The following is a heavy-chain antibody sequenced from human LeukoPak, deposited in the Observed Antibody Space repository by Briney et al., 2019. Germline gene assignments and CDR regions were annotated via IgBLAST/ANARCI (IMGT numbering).Heavy chain of an antibody. Sequence: GGSLRLSCAASGFTFSSYAMSWVRQAPGKGLEWVSAISGSGGSAYYADSVKGRFTISRDNSKNTLYLQMNSLRAEDTAVYYCAKDRQQWLGPEDYWGQGTLVTVSS. CDR2: ISGSGGSA. D-gene: IGHD6-19*01. V-gene: IGHV3-23*01. J-gene: IGHJ4*02. CDR1: GFTFSSYA. CDR3: AKDRQQWLGPEDY.